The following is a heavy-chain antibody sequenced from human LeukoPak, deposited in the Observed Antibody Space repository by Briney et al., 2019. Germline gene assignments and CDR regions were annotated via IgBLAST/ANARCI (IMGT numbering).Heavy chain of an antibody. Sequence: PGGSLRLSCAASGFAFRTYWMTWVRQAPGKGLEWVASINQDGSGKYYVDSVKGRFTISRDNTENSLYLQMNTLRAEDTAVYYCARQSARNWFDPWGQGTLVTVSS. CDR1: GFAFRTYW. CDR2: INQDGSGK. CDR3: ARQSARNWFDP. V-gene: IGHV3-7*01. D-gene: IGHD3-3*01. J-gene: IGHJ5*02.